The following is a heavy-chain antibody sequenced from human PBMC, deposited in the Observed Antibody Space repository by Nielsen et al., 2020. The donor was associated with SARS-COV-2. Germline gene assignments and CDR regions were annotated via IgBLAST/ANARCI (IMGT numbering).Heavy chain of an antibody. D-gene: IGHD2-21*01. Sequence: GSLRPSCTVSGGSISSFYWTWVRQPPGKGLEWIGYVYYSGSTNYNPSLRSRVAISVDTSKNQFFLNLNSVTAADSALYYCARGDTPLAVFDHWGQGILVSVSS. CDR3: ARGDTPLAVFDH. CDR1: GGSISSFY. V-gene: IGHV4-59*13. CDR2: VYYSGST. J-gene: IGHJ4*02.